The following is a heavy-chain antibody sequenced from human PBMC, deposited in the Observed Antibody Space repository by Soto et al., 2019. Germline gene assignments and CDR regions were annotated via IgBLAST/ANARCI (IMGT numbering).Heavy chain of an antibody. CDR1: GGTFSSYA. Sequence: QVQLVQSGAEVKKPGSSVKVSCKASGGTFSSYAISWVRQAPGQGLEWMGGIIPIFGTANYAQKFQGRVTITADESXSTAXXXXXXXXXXXXXXXXXXXXXXXXXXXXXYYGMDVWGQGTTVTVSS. CDR2: IIPIFGTA. J-gene: IGHJ6*02. CDR3: XXXXXXXXXXXXYYGMDV. V-gene: IGHV1-69*12.